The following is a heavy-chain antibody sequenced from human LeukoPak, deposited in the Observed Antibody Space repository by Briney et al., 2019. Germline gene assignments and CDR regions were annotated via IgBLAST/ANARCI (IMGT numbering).Heavy chain of an antibody. V-gene: IGHV4-39*07. CDR1: GAFIISDTYY. CDR2: IYYSGST. CDR3: ARNFYASSGYYLDDFYFDF. Sequence: SETLSLTCAVSGAFIISDTYYWGWIRQPPGKGLEWLGSIYYSGSTYYSPSLKSRVTMSVDTSTNQFSLKLISLTAADTALYYCARNFYASSGYYLDDFYFDFWGQGTLVTVSS. J-gene: IGHJ4*02. D-gene: IGHD3-22*01.